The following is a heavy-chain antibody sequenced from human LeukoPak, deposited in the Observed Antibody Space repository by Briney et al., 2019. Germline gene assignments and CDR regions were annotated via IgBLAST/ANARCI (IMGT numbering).Heavy chain of an antibody. CDR3: ARGLKRGYSYGYRFDY. D-gene: IGHD5-18*01. V-gene: IGHV1-69*04. CDR2: IIPIFGIA. CDR1: GGTFSSCA. Sequence: GSSVKVSCKASGGTFSSCAISWVRQAPGQGLEWMGRIIPIFGIANYAQKFQGRVTITADKSTSTAYMELSSLRSEDTAVYYCARGLKRGYSYGYRFDYWGQGTLVTVSS. J-gene: IGHJ4*02.